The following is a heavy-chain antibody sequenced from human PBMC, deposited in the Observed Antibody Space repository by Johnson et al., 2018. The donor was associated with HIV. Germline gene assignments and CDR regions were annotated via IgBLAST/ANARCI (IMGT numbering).Heavy chain of an antibody. V-gene: IGHV3-7*03. D-gene: IGHD1-7*01. CDR2: IKQDGSEK. J-gene: IGHJ3*02. CDR3: ARERSGTIAFDI. CDR1: GFTFSTYW. Sequence: VQLVESGGGLVQPGGSLRLSCAASGFTFSTYWMSWVRQAPGKGLEWVANIKQDGSEKYHVDSVQGRFTISRDNAKNSLYLQMNSLRAEDTAVYDCARERSGTIAFDIWGQGTMVTVSS.